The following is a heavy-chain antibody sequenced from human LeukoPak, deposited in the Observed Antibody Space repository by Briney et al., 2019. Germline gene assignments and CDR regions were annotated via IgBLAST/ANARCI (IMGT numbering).Heavy chain of an antibody. CDR2: IYYSGST. J-gene: IGHJ3*02. Sequence: SETLSLTCAVSGGSISSGGYSWSWIRQPPGKGLEWIGYIYYSGSTYYNPSLKSRVTISVDTSKNQFSLKLSSVTAADTAVYYCARACGGSCDHAFDIWGQGTMVTVSS. D-gene: IGHD2-15*01. CDR3: ARACGGSCDHAFDI. V-gene: IGHV4-30-4*07. CDR1: GGSISSGGYS.